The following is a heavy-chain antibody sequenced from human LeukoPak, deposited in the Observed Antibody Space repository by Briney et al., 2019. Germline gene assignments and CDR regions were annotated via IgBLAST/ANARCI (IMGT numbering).Heavy chain of an antibody. D-gene: IGHD1-26*01. CDR2: INPNSGGT. CDR3: ARENIVGATPNDY. J-gene: IGHJ4*02. CDR1: GYTFTGYY. Sequence: ASXXVSCKASGYTFTGYYMHWVRQAPGQGMEGMGLINPNSGGTNYSQKFQGTVTMTRDTSISTAYMELSRLRSDDTAVYYCARENIVGATPNDYWGQGTLVTVSS. V-gene: IGHV1-2*02.